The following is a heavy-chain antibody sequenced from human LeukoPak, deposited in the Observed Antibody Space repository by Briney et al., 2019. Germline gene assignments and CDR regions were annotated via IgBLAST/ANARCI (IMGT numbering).Heavy chain of an antibody. J-gene: IGHJ5*02. CDR1: GYSISSGYY. CDR3: ARRSTLLSAVTQGFHA. Sequence: VKPSETLSLTCTVSGYSISSGYYWGWIRQPPGKGLEWIGSIYHSGSTYYNPSLKSRVTISVDTSKNQFSLKLSSVTAADTAFYYCARRSTLLSAVTQGFHAWGQGTLVTVSS. V-gene: IGHV4-38-2*02. D-gene: IGHD4-17*01. CDR2: IYHSGST.